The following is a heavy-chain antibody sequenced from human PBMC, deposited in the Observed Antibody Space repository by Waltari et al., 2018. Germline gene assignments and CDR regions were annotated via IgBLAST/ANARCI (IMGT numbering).Heavy chain of an antibody. D-gene: IGHD3-22*01. Sequence: EVQLVESGGNLVQPGTSLRLSCAASGFRFDESAMHWVRQSPGKGLYWGSGINFSRYKINYADSVRGRFTSSRDNAGNSPFLQMNSLRPEDTAIYYCVKGHYYDSNGYFESWGQGTLVTVSS. CDR2: INFSRYKI. V-gene: IGHV3-9*01. CDR1: GFRFDESA. J-gene: IGHJ4*02. CDR3: VKGHYYDSNGYFES.